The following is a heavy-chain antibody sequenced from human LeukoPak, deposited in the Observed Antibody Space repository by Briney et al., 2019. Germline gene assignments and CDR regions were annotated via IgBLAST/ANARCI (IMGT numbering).Heavy chain of an antibody. Sequence: GGSLRLSCAASGFTFSSYGMHWVRQAPGKGLEWVAVIWYDGSNKYYADSVKGRFTTSRDNSKNTLYLQMNSLRAEDTAVYYCARDREVRGVISSFFDYWGQGTLVTVSS. V-gene: IGHV3-33*01. CDR1: GFTFSSYG. D-gene: IGHD3-10*01. J-gene: IGHJ4*02. CDR2: IWYDGSNK. CDR3: ARDREVRGVISSFFDY.